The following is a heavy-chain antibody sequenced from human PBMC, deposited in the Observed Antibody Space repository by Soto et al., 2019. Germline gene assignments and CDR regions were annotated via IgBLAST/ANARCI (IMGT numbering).Heavy chain of an antibody. CDR2: IIPIFGTA. J-gene: IGHJ6*02. V-gene: IGHV1-69*13. Sequence: GASVKVSCKASGGTFSSYAISWVRQAPGQGLEWMGGIIPIFGTANYAQKFQGRVTITADESTSTAYMELSSLRSEDTAVYYRARVSRNYYYYGMDVWGQGTTVTVSS. CDR3: ARVSRNYYYYGMDV. CDR1: GGTFSSYA.